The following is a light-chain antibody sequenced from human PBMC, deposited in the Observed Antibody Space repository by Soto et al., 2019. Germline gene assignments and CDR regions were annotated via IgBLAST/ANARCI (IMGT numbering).Light chain of an antibody. CDR2: GAS. J-gene: IGKJ5*01. CDR1: QSVSSN. Sequence: EIVLTQTPGTLSLSPGERATLSCRASQSVSSNLAWYQQKRGQTPRLLIYGASTRATGIPDRFSGSGSGTEFALTISILQSEDFADYYCQQYQNWPLITFGQGTLLEIK. CDR3: QQYQNWPLIT. V-gene: IGKV3-15*01.